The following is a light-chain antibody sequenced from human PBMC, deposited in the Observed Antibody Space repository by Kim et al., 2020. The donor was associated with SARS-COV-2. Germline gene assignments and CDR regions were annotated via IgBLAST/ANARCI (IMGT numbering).Light chain of an antibody. J-gene: IGKJ1*01. CDR1: QGISSY. CDR2: AAS. CDR3: QQHNTYPRT. V-gene: IGKV1-9*01. Sequence: DIQLTQSPSFLSASVGDRVTITCRASQGISSYLAWYQQKPGKAPNLLIYAASSLQSGVPSRFSGSGSETEFTLTISSLQPEDFATYSCQQHNTYPRTFGQGTTVDI.